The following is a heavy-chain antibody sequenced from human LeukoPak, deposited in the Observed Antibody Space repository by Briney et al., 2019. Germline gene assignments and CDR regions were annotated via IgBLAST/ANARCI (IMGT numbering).Heavy chain of an antibody. CDR1: GFTFSSYA. J-gene: IGHJ4*02. CDR2: ISGSGGST. CDR3: AKDYMYYYDSSGYQYFDY. D-gene: IGHD3-22*01. V-gene: IGHV3-23*01. Sequence: GGSLRLSCAASGFTFSSYAMSWVRQAPGKGLEWVSAISGSGGSTYYADSVKGRFTISRDNSKNTLYLQMNSLRAEDTAVYYCAKDYMYYYDSSGYQYFDYWGQGTLVTASS.